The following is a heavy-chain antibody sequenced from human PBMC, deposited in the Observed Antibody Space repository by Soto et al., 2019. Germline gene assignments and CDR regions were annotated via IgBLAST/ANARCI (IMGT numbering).Heavy chain of an antibody. CDR3: SKGRGGSGSLTPRVDF. D-gene: IGHD3-10*01. V-gene: IGHV3-23*01. CDR1: GFTFNNYA. CDR2: ISGGGDTT. Sequence: EVQLLESGGGLVQPGGSLRLSCAASGFTFNNYAMTWVRQAPGKGLAWVSAISGGGDTTSYADSVKGRFTVSRDGSKNTRYLQMSSLRAEATALYYCSKGRGGSGSLTPRVDFWGQGTLVTVSS. J-gene: IGHJ4*02.